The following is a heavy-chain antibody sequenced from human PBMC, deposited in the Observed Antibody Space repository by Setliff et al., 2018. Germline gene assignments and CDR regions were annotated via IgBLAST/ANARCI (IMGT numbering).Heavy chain of an antibody. J-gene: IGHJ5*02. D-gene: IGHD3-16*01. Sequence: GASVKVSCKASGYTFTNYGITWVRQAPGQGLEWMGWINNYNFNTNYAQKLQGRVTMTTDTSTSTAYMELRSLRSDDTAVYYCARGRVWGAWFDPWGQGTLVTVSS. V-gene: IGHV1-18*01. CDR1: GYTFTNYG. CDR2: INNYNFNT. CDR3: ARGRVWGAWFDP.